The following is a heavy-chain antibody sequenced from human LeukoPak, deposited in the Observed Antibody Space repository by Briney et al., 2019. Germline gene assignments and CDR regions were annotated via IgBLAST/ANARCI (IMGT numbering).Heavy chain of an antibody. CDR2: MNPDTGRT. V-gene: IGHV1-2*02. Sequence: AAVKVSCKASGYRFTGYYILWVRQAPGRGVQWMGWMNPDTGRTRYAEHLQGRHTMTRDPSISTAYMELSSLSSDDPAVYFCGKAFYYDVSALPLDPWGQGTLVTVSS. CDR3: GKAFYYDVSALPLDP. CDR1: GYRFTGYY. J-gene: IGHJ5*02. D-gene: IGHD3-22*01.